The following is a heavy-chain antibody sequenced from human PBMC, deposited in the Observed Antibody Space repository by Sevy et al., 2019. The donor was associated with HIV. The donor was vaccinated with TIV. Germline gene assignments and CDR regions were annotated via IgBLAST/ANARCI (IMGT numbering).Heavy chain of an antibody. D-gene: IGHD7-27*01. CDR3: ARDFLTGDRREAFDI. J-gene: IGHJ3*02. CDR1: GFTLSGYS. Sequence: GGSLRLSCAASGFTLSGYSISWVRQAPGKGLEWVSSVTPGTDIYYGDSVRGRFTASRGNAKNSVYLQMNSLIDEETAVYYCARDFLTGDRREAFDIWGQGTKVTVSS. V-gene: IGHV3-21*06. CDR2: VTPGTDI.